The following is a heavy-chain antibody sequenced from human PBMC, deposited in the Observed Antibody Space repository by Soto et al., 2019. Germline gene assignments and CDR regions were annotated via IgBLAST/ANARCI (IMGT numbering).Heavy chain of an antibody. CDR1: GFTVSSKY. CDR2: IQSGGPT. D-gene: IGHD2-15*01. J-gene: IGHJ6*04. CDR3: ARDDVLCDGGRCYGVPLDV. Sequence: EVHLVESGGGLVQPGGSLRLSCAASGFTVSSKYMSWVRQAPGKGLEWGSLIQSGGPTYYGDSVQGRFTISRDTSENPLHPQMDSLRAEDTAVYYCARDDVLCDGGRCYGVPLDVWGTGTPVTVSS. V-gene: IGHV3-66*01.